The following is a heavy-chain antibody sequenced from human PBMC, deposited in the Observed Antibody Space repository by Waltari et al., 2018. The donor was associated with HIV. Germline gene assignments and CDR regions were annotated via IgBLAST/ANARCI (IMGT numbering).Heavy chain of an antibody. D-gene: IGHD3-10*01. CDR1: GGSITNHF. CDR2: IYYSGNT. CDR3: ARDLGVLGSYPYHYKGMDV. J-gene: IGHJ6*02. Sequence: QLQLQESGPGLVKPSETLSLTCTVSGGSITNHFWTWIRQPQGKGLEWLGQIYYSGNTNYNPSLKSRVNISIDTSKSQFSLTLRSVTVADTAVYYCARDLGVLGSYPYHYKGMDVWGQGTTVTVSS. V-gene: IGHV4-59*11.